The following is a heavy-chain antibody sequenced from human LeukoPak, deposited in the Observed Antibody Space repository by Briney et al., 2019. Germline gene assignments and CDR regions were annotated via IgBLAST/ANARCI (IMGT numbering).Heavy chain of an antibody. Sequence: SETLSLTCTVSGVSISSYYWSWIRQPPGKGLEWIGYIYYSGSTNYNPSLKSRVTISVDTSKNQFSLKLSSVTAADTAVYYCARARGVRGSPGWFDPWGQGTLVTVSS. V-gene: IGHV4-59*13. CDR1: GVSISSYY. CDR2: IYYSGST. CDR3: ARARGVRGSPGWFDP. D-gene: IGHD3-10*01. J-gene: IGHJ5*02.